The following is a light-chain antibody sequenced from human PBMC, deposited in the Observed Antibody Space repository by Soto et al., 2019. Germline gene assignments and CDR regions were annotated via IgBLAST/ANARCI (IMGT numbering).Light chain of an antibody. CDR1: QSVSNY. V-gene: IGKV3-20*01. Sequence: IVLTQSPGTLSLSPGERATLSCRASQSVSNYLAWYQQKPGQAPRLLIYGASSRATGIPDRFSGSGSGTDFTLTISRLEPEDFAVYYCQQYGGSPQTFGQGTKVEIK. J-gene: IGKJ1*01. CDR2: GAS. CDR3: QQYGGSPQT.